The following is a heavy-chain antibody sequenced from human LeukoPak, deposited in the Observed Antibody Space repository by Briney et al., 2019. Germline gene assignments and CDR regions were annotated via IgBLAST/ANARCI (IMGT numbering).Heavy chain of an antibody. J-gene: IGHJ4*02. V-gene: IGHV3-23*01. Sequence: GGSLRLSCAASGFIFSSYAMSWVRQAPGKGLEWVSSISGSGVSTYYPDSVKGRFTISRDNSKNTLYLHMNSLRAEDTAVYYCAKDRQWLVRGAFDYWGQGTLVTVSS. CDR2: ISGSGVST. CDR3: AKDRQWLVRGAFDY. D-gene: IGHD6-19*01. CDR1: GFIFSSYA.